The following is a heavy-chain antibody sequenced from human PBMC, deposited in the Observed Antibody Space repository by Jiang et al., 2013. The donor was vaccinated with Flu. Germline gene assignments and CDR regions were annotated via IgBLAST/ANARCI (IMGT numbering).Heavy chain of an antibody. CDR1: GGTFSSYA. V-gene: IGHV1-69*13. CDR2: IIPIFGTA. CDR3: ASSPTLEWLSPYYYGMDV. J-gene: IGHJ6*02. Sequence: PGASVKVSCKASGGTFSSYAVSWVRQAPGQGLEWMGGIIPIFGTANYAQKFQGRVTITADESTSTAYMGLSSLRSEDTAVYYCASSPTLEWLSPYYYGMDVWGQGTTVTVSS. D-gene: IGHD3-3*01.